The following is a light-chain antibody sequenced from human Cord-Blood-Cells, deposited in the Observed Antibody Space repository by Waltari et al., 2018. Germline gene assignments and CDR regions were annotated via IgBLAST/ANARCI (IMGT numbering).Light chain of an antibody. Sequence: QSALTQPASVSGSPGQSITISCPGTSSDVGGYNYLSWYQQHPGKAPKLMIYEVSNRPSGVSNRFSGSKSGNTASLTISGLQAEDEADYYCSSYTSSSTYVFGTGTKVTVL. J-gene: IGLJ1*01. CDR2: EVS. CDR1: SSDVGGYNY. V-gene: IGLV2-14*01. CDR3: SSYTSSSTYV.